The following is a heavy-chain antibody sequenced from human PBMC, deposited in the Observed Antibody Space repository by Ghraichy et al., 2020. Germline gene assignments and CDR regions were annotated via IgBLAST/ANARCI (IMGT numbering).Heavy chain of an antibody. D-gene: IGHD3-9*01. CDR2: IYYSGST. Sequence: ESLNISCTVSGGSISSYYWSWIRQPPGKGLEWIGYIYYSGSTNYNPSLKSRVTISVDTSKNQFSLKLSSVTAADTAVYYCARGSTGWFDPWGQGTLVTVSS. J-gene: IGHJ5*02. V-gene: IGHV4-59*01. CDR3: ARGSTGWFDP. CDR1: GGSISSYY.